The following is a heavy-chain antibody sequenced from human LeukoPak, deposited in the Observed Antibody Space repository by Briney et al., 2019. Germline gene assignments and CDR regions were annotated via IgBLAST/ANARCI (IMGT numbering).Heavy chain of an antibody. CDR1: GYTFTSYA. Sequence: GASVKVSCKASGYTFTSYAMNWVRQAPGQGLEWMGWINTNTGNPTYAQGFTGRFVFSLDTSVSTAYLQISSLKAEDIAVYYCAMMATMGGFDYWGQGTLVTVSS. D-gene: IGHD5-24*01. CDR3: AMMATMGGFDY. CDR2: INTNTGNP. J-gene: IGHJ4*02. V-gene: IGHV7-4-1*02.